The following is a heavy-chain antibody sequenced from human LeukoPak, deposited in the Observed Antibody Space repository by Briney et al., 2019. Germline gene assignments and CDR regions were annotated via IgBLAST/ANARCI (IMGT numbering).Heavy chain of an antibody. CDR2: ISSSSSSYI. J-gene: IGHJ6*02. V-gene: IGHV3-21*01. Sequence: GGSLRLSCAASGFTFSSYSMNWVRQAPGKGLEWVSSISSSSSSYIYYADSVKGRFTISRDNAKNSLYLQMNSLRAEDTAVYYCARDKYYDFWSASRYHYYGMDVWGQGTTVTVSS. CDR3: ARDKYYDFWSASRYHYYGMDV. D-gene: IGHD3-3*01. CDR1: GFTFSSYS.